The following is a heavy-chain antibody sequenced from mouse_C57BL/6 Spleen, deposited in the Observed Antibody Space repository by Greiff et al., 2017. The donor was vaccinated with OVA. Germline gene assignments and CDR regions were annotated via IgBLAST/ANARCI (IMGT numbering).Heavy chain of an antibody. Sequence: VKQRPGQGLEWIGEIDPSDSYTNYNQKFKGKSTLTVDKSSSTAYMQLSSLTSEDSAVYYCARGDGDYAMDYWGQGTSVTVSS. CDR3: ARGDGDYAMDY. J-gene: IGHJ4*01. V-gene: IGHV1-69*01. D-gene: IGHD3-3*01. CDR2: IDPSDSYT.